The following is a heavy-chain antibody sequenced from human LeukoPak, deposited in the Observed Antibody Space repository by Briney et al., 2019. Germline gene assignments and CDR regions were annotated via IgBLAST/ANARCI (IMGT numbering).Heavy chain of an antibody. J-gene: IGHJ4*02. V-gene: IGHV3-7*01. Sequence: PGGSLRLSCAASGFSFSSYWMSWVRQAPGKGLEWVANINHDGSERYYVDSVKGRFTISRDNANNSLSLQMNSLRVEDTAVYFCARESSSGWAPSTIARNFDYWGQGILLTVSS. D-gene: IGHD6-19*01. CDR3: ARESSSGWAPSTIARNFDY. CDR2: INHDGSER. CDR1: GFSFSSYW.